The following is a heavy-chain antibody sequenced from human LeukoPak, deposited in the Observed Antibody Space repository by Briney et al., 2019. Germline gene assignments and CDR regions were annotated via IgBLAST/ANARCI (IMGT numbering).Heavy chain of an antibody. CDR3: AREGVEGNYYGSGSPVDY. J-gene: IGHJ4*02. Sequence: PGGSLRLSCAASGSTFSSYAMHWVRQAPGKGLEWVAVISYDGSNKYYADSVKGRFTISRDNSKNTLYLQMNSLRAEDTAVYYCAREGVEGNYYGSGSPVDYWGQGTLVTVSS. CDR2: ISYDGSNK. D-gene: IGHD3-10*01. CDR1: GSTFSSYA. V-gene: IGHV3-30*04.